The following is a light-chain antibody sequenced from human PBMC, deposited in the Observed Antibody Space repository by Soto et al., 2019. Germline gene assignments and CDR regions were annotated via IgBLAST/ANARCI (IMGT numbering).Light chain of an antibody. Sequence: QSALTQPASMSGSPGQSITISCTGTSRDVGASDFVSWYQQYPGKAPRLMLFEVTNRPSGVSNRFSGSKSGNTASLTISGLQTDDEADYYCASYVTRAAYTITSIPVVFGGGTKLTVL. V-gene: IGLV2-14*01. J-gene: IGLJ2*01. CDR3: ASYVTRAAYTITSIPVV. CDR1: SRDVGASDF. CDR2: EVT.